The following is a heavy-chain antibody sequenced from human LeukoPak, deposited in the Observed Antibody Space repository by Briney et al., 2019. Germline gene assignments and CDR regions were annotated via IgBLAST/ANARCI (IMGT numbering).Heavy chain of an antibody. CDR2: IWHTGST. V-gene: IGHV4-30-2*03. J-gene: IGHJ4*02. Sequence: PSETLSLTCAVSGGSISSGGYSWSWIRQPPGKGLEWIGSIWHTGSTYYDPSVKSRITISMDTSKDQFSLKLTSVTAADTAVYYCARITDLTVATDYWGQGTLVTVSS. D-gene: IGHD6-19*01. CDR3: ARITDLTVATDY. CDR1: GGSISSGGYS.